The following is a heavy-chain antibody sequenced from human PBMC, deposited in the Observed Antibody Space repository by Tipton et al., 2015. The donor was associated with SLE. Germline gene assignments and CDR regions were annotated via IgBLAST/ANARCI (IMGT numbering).Heavy chain of an antibody. V-gene: IGHV4-34*01. J-gene: IGHJ6*02. CDR1: GGSFSGSH. Sequence: TLSLTCAVYGGSFSGSHWSWIRQPPGKGLEWIGEINHSGSTNYNPSLKSRVTISVDTSKNQFSLKVNSVTAADTAVYYCARGLGRLDVWGQGTTVTVSS. CDR3: ARGLGRLDV. CDR2: INHSGST.